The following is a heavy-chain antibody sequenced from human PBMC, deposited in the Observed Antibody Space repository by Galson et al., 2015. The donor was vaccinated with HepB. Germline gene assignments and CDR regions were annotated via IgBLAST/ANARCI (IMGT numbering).Heavy chain of an antibody. CDR3: AKGLLQYDFWARHDAFDI. CDR1: GFTFSTST. D-gene: IGHD3-3*01. J-gene: IGHJ3*02. Sequence: SLRLSCAASGFTFSTSTMNWVRQAPGKGLEWVSYLSTTGTTIYYADSVKGRFTVSRDNAKNSLFLQMNSLRDEDTAVYYCAKGLLQYDFWARHDAFDIWGQGTMVTVSS. V-gene: IGHV3-48*02. CDR2: LSTTGTTI.